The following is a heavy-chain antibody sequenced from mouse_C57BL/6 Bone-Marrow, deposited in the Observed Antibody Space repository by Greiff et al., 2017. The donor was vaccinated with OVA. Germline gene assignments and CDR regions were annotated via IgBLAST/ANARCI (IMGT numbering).Heavy chain of an antibody. CDR2: IYPRDGST. D-gene: IGHD2-2*01. CDR3: AINGYYCVY. J-gene: IGHJ2*01. CDR1: GYTFTSYD. Sequence: QVQLQQSGPELVKPGASVKLSCKASGYTFTSYDINWVKQRPGQGLEWIGWIYPRDGSTKYNEKFKGKATLTVDKSSRPAYMELLCLSSYDSAVYFCAINGYYCVYWGQGTTLTVSS. V-gene: IGHV1-85*01.